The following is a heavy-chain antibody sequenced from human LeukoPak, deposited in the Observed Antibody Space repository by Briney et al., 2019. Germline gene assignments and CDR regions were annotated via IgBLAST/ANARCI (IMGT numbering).Heavy chain of an antibody. V-gene: IGHV5-51*01. D-gene: IGHD3-10*01. CDR2: IYPHDSET. J-gene: IGHJ4*02. CDR3: ARWPRGPTSAYFDY. CDR1: GYSFANDW. Sequence: GESLKISCKASGYSFANDWIGWVRQMPGKGLEYMGIIYPHDSETRYSRSFQGQVTISADTSITTAYLQWSSLRASDTAIYYCARWPRGPTSAYFDYWGQGTLVTVS.